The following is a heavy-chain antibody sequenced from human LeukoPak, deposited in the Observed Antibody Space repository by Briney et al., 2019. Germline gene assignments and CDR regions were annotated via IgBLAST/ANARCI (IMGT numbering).Heavy chain of an antibody. CDR1: GFTFSSYA. CDR2: ISGSGGST. J-gene: IGHJ1*01. D-gene: IGHD1-26*01. Sequence: GGSLRLSCAASGFTFSSYAMSWVRQAPGKGLEWVSAISGSGGSTYYADSVKGRFTISRDNSKNTLYLQTNSLRAEDTAVYYCAKVNGGSGSYHLLRYFQHWGQGTLVTVSS. CDR3: AKVNGGSGSYHLLRYFQH. V-gene: IGHV3-23*01.